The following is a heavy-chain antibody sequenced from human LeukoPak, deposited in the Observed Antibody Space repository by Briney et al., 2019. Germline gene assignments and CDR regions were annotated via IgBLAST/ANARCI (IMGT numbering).Heavy chain of an antibody. D-gene: IGHD6-13*01. CDR2: VYNSGDA. Sequence: SETLSLTCSVSGDSISSYYWSWIRQPAGKGLEWIGRVYNSGDAKYNPSLESRVTISVDTSKNQFSLKLSSVTAADTAVYYCARGPGYTIAGTLDYWGQGTLVTVSS. V-gene: IGHV4-4*07. J-gene: IGHJ4*02. CDR3: ARGPGYTIAGTLDY. CDR1: GDSISSYY.